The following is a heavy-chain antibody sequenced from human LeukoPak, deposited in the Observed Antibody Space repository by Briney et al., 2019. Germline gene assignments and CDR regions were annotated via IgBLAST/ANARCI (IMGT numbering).Heavy chain of an antibody. Sequence: GGSLRLSCAASGFTFSSSAMSWVRQAPGKGLEWVSSITSGGTYTYYADSVKGRFTTSRDNAKNSLSLQLSSLRAEDTAVYYCARGHYDILTASYKWTPDYWGQGILVTVSS. J-gene: IGHJ4*02. CDR3: ARGHYDILTASYKWTPDY. D-gene: IGHD3-9*01. CDR2: ITSGGTYT. V-gene: IGHV3-21*06. CDR1: GFTFSSSA.